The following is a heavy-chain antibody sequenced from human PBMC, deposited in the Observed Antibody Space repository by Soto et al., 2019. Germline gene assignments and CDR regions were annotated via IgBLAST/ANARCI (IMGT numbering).Heavy chain of an antibody. CDR2: IYYSGST. CDR1: GGSISSSSYY. Sequence: SETLSLTCTVSGGSISSSSYYWGWIRQPPGKGLEWIGSIYYSGSTYYNPSLKSRVTISVDTSKNQFSLKLSSVTAADTAVYYCARRLNDLRFLEWSPDDAFDIWGQGTMVTVSS. CDR3: ARRLNDLRFLEWSPDDAFDI. J-gene: IGHJ3*02. D-gene: IGHD3-3*01. V-gene: IGHV4-39*01.